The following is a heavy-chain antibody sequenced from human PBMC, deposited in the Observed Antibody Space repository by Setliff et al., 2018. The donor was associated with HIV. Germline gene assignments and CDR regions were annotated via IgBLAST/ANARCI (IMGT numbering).Heavy chain of an antibody. CDR3: ARGDQLGLDI. V-gene: IGHV4-61*09. D-gene: IGHD3-3*02. CDR2: FYGTAST. CDR1: GGSIRSGAYY. Sequence: PSETLSLTCTVSGGSIRSGAYYWNWIRQSAGKGLEWIGHFYGTASTNYSPSLKSRLTISVDTWENEVPLKLSSVTAADTAIYYCARGDQLGLDIWGQGTKVTVSS. J-gene: IGHJ3*02.